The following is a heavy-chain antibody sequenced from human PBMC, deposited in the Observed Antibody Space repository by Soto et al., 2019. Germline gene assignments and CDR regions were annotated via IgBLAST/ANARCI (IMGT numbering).Heavy chain of an antibody. CDR1: GFTFSSYG. CDR2: ISYDGSNK. Sequence: PGGSLRLSCAASGFTFSSYGMHWVRQAPGKGLEWVAVISYDGSNKYYADSVKGRFTISRDNSKNTLYLQMNSLRAEDTAVYYCAKVIYCGGDCYSPQPYYYYGMDVWGQGTTVTVSS. J-gene: IGHJ6*02. CDR3: AKVIYCGGDCYSPQPYYYYGMDV. D-gene: IGHD2-21*02. V-gene: IGHV3-30*18.